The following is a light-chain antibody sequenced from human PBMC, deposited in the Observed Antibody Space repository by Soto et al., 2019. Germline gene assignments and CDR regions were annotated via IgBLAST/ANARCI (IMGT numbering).Light chain of an antibody. J-gene: IGKJ4*01. CDR1: QSVFNH. CDR3: HQSSSTPLT. Sequence: DVQMTQSPPSLSASVGDSVTITCRASQSVFNHLSWFQQRPGKAPKLLIYDASSLRAGVPSRFIGSGSGTDFTLTISTVQPEDSAVYYCHQSSSTPLTFGGGTRVELK. CDR2: DAS. V-gene: IGKV1-39*01.